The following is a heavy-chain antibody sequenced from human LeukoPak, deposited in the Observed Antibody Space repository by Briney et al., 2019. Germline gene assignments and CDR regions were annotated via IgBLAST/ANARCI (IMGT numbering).Heavy chain of an antibody. Sequence: ASVKVSCKTSGYTFTGYYIHWVRQAPGQGLEWMGRINPNSGDTNYALKFQDRVTVTRDTSLTTAYMELSRLISDDTAVYHCARYQLLSFDPWGQGTLVTVSS. CDR3: ARYQLLSFDP. CDR1: GYTFTGYY. D-gene: IGHD2-2*01. CDR2: INPNSGDT. V-gene: IGHV1-2*06. J-gene: IGHJ5*02.